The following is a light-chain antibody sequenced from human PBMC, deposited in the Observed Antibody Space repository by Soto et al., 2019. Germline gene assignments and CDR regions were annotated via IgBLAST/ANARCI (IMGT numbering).Light chain of an antibody. J-gene: IGKJ2*01. CDR3: QHYNRYSTHT. Sequence: DIQMTQSPSTLSASVGDRVTITCRASQSISSWLAWYQQKPGKAPQLLIYDASSLESGVPSRFSGSGSGTEFTLTISSLQPDDFATYYCQHYNRYSTHTFGQGTKLELK. V-gene: IGKV1-5*01. CDR2: DAS. CDR1: QSISSW.